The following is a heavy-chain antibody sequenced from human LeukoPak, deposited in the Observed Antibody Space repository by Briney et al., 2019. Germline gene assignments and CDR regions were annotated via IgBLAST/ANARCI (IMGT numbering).Heavy chain of an antibody. CDR1: GYSFTSYW. CDR3: ARHREVEYYDSSGYVDY. CDR2: IYPGDSDT. Sequence: GESLKISCKGSGYSFTSYWIGWVRQMPGKGLEWMGIIYPGDSDTRYSPSFQGQVTISADKSISTAYLQWSSLKASDTAMYYCARHREVEYYDSSGYVDYWGQGTLVTVSP. V-gene: IGHV5-51*01. D-gene: IGHD3-22*01. J-gene: IGHJ4*02.